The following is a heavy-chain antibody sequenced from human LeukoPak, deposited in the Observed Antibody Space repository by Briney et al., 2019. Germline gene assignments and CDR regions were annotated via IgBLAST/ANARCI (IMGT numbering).Heavy chain of an antibody. V-gene: IGHV4-4*02. CDR1: GDSINSLDL. D-gene: IGHD3-22*01. CDR3: AGLAGRYSSGLYYYYFDY. J-gene: IGHJ4*02. CDR2: MYLSGTT. Sequence: SETLSLTCTVSGDSINSLDLWSWVRQPPGKGLEWIGEMYLSGTTHSNPSVKSRVTISIDKSKNQFFLNLSSVTAADTAVYYCAGLAGRYSSGLYYYYFDYWGQGTLVTVSS.